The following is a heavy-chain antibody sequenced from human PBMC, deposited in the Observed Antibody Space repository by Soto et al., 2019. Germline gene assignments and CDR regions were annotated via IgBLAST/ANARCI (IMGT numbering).Heavy chain of an antibody. D-gene: IGHD1-26*01. V-gene: IGHV3-53*02. Sequence: EVQLVETGGGLIQPGGSLRLPCAASGFTVSSDYMSWVRQAPGKGLEWVSVIYTGGSTYYADSVKGRFTISRDNSKNTLYLQMNSLRAEDTAVYYCARVGPAYYYYGMDVWGQGTTVTVSS. CDR2: IYTGGST. CDR1: GFTVSSDY. J-gene: IGHJ6*02. CDR3: ARVGPAYYYYGMDV.